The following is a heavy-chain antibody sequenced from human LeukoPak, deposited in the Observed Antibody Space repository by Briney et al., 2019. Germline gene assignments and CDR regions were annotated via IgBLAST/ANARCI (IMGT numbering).Heavy chain of an antibody. CDR3: AKDLVGFYGSGSFDY. CDR2: ISYDGSNK. J-gene: IGHJ4*02. V-gene: IGHV3-30*18. D-gene: IGHD3-10*01. CDR1: GFTFSSYG. Sequence: PGGSLRLSCAASGFTFSSYGMHWVRQAPGKGLEWVAVISYDGSNKYYADSVKGRFTISRDNSKNTLYLQMNSLRAEDTAVYYCAKDLVGFYGSGSFDYWGQGTLVTVSS.